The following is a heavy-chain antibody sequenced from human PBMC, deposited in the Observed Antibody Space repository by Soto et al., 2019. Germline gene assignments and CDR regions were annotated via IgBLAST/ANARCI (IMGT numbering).Heavy chain of an antibody. V-gene: IGHV1-18*01. J-gene: IGHJ4*02. CDR2: ISAYNGNT. Sequence: QVQLVQSGAEVKKPGASVKVSCKASGYTFTSYGISWVRKAPGQGLEWMGWISAYNGNTNYAQNLQGIATMTTDTSTITAYMEPRSLRSDDTAVYYCARNAPPEYYWGQGTLVTVSS. CDR3: ARNAPPEYY. D-gene: IGHD3-10*01. CDR1: GYTFTSYG.